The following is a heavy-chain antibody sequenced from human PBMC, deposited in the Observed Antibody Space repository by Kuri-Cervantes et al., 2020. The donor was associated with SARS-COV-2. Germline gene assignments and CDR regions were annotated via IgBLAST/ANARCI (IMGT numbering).Heavy chain of an antibody. Sequence: GESLKISCAASGFTFSSDAMHWVRQAPGKGLEYVSAISSNGGSKYSANSVKGRFTISRDDSNNTQYLQRGSLTAEDRAVYYCTRDLYYDFWSGRRPSYEMDVWGKGTTVTVSS. V-gene: IGHV3-64*01. CDR2: ISSNGGSK. CDR1: GFTFSSDA. D-gene: IGHD3-3*01. J-gene: IGHJ6*04. CDR3: TRDLYYDFWSGRRPSYEMDV.